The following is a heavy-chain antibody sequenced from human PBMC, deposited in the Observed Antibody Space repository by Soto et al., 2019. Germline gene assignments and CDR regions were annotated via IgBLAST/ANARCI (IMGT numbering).Heavy chain of an antibody. V-gene: IGHV3-49*03. CDR2: IRSKAYGGTT. CDR1: GFTFGDYA. D-gene: IGHD3-10*01. J-gene: IGHJ4*02. CDR3: TRDSVLLWFGEILSFDY. Sequence: PGGSLRLSCTASGFTFGDYAMCWFRQAPGKGLEWVGFIRSKAYGGTTEYAASVKGRFTISRDDSKSIAYLQMNSLKTEDTAVYYCTRDSVLLWFGEILSFDYWGQGTLVTVSS.